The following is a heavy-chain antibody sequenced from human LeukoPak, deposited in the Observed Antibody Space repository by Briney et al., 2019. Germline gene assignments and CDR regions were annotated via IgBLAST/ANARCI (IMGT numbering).Heavy chain of an antibody. D-gene: IGHD2-8*01. V-gene: IGHV3-48*03. CDR3: ARAWQWAFDI. J-gene: IGHJ3*02. CDR1: GFTFSSYE. Sequence: GGSLRLSCVASGFTFSSYEMNWVRQAPGKGLEWVSYISSSGNSTFYADFVKGRFTISRDNAKNSLYLQMNSLRAEDTAVYYCARAWQWAFDIWGQGTMVTVSS. CDR2: ISSSGNST.